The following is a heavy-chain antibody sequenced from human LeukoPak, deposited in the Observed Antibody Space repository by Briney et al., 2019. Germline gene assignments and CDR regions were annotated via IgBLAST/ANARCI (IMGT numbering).Heavy chain of an antibody. CDR1: GDSVSSGY. J-gene: IGHJ1*01. CDR3: AGRGHRYSRD. D-gene: IGHD2-15*01. CDR2: IQDSGIT. Sequence: SETLSLICNVSGDSVSSGYWSWIRQSPGKGLEWIGFIQDSGITDYNPSLKSRLLMSVDLSKNQFSLNLRSVTAADTAVYYCAGRGHRYSRDWGQGILATISS. V-gene: IGHV4-4*09.